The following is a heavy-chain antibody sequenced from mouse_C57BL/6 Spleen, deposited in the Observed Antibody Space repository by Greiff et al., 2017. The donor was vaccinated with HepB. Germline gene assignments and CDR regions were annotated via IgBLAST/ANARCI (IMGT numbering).Heavy chain of an antibody. CDR3: TRVGSSGYPDY. Sequence: EVQWVESGEGLVKPGGSLKLSCAASGFTFSSYAMSWVRQTPEKRLEWVAYISSGGDYIYYADTVKGRFTISRDNARNTLYLQMSSLKSEDTAMYYCTRVGSSGYPDYWGQGTTLTVSS. J-gene: IGHJ2*01. D-gene: IGHD3-2*02. CDR2: ISSGGDYI. CDR1: GFTFSSYA. V-gene: IGHV5-9-1*02.